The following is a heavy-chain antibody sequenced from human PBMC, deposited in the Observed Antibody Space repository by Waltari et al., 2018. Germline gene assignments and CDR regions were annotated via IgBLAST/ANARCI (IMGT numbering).Heavy chain of an antibody. V-gene: IGHV1-69*04. CDR3: ARVREDCTGGVCDDRWFDP. CDR1: GGNPGSYA. CDR2: IGPILGIA. J-gene: IGHJ5*02. D-gene: IGHD2-8*02. Sequence: QDQLVQSGAEVTKPGSSAKAHCKAAGGNPGSYAPCWARQAHGHALEGMGGIGPILGIANYAQKFKGTVTITADESTSTAYMELSSLRSKYTAVYYCARVREDCTGGVCDDRWFDPWGQGTLVTVSS.